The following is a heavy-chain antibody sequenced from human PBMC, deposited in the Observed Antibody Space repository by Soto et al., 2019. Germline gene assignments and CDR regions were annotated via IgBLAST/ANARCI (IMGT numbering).Heavy chain of an antibody. CDR2: IIPILGIA. D-gene: IGHD3-9*01. Sequence: QVQLVQSGAEVKKPGSSVKVSCKASGGTFSSYTISWVRQAPGQGLEWMGRIIPILGIANYAQKFQGRVTSTADKSTSTAYMELSSMRSEDTAVYYCAGGGRYSDGGWFDPWGQGTLVTVSS. V-gene: IGHV1-69*02. CDR3: AGGGRYSDGGWFDP. CDR1: GGTFSSYT. J-gene: IGHJ5*02.